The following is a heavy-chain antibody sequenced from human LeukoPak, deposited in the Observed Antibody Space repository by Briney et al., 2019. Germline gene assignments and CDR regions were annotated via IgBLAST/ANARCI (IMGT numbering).Heavy chain of an antibody. V-gene: IGHV3-21*01. CDR3: ARNYGSGSYYPLDY. D-gene: IGHD3-10*01. Sequence: GGSLRLSCAASGFTFSSYSMNWVRQAPGKGLEWVSSISSSSSYIYYADSVKGRFTISRDNAKNSLYLQMNSLRAEDTDVYYCARNYGSGSYYPLDYWGQGTLVTVSS. J-gene: IGHJ4*02. CDR2: ISSSSSYI. CDR1: GFTFSSYS.